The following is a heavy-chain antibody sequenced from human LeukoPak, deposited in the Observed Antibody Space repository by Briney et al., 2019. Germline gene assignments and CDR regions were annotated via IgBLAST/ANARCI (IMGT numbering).Heavy chain of an antibody. Sequence: PVKVSCKASGGTFSSYAISWVRQAPGQGLEWMGGIIPIFGTANYAQKFQGRVTITTDESTSTAYMELSSLRSEDTAVYYCAVGVVPAAFDAFDIWGQGTMVTVSS. CDR3: AVGVVPAAFDAFDI. D-gene: IGHD2-2*01. CDR1: GGTFSSYA. V-gene: IGHV1-69*05. J-gene: IGHJ3*02. CDR2: IIPIFGTA.